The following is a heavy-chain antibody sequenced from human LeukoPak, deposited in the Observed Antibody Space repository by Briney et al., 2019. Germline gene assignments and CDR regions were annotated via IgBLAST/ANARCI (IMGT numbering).Heavy chain of an antibody. Sequence: PGRSLRLSCAASGFTFSSYGMHWVRQAPGKGLEWVAVIWYDGSNKYYADSVKGRFTISRDNAKNTLYLQMNSLRAEDTAVYYCARARPRDYYDSSGYNYWGQGTLVTVSS. J-gene: IGHJ4*02. CDR2: IWYDGSNK. V-gene: IGHV3-33*01. CDR1: GFTFSSYG. D-gene: IGHD3-22*01. CDR3: ARARPRDYYDSSGYNY.